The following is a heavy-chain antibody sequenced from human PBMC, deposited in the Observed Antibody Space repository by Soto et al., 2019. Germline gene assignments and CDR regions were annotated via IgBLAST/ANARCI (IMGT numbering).Heavy chain of an antibody. CDR3: ARDQPRSPRGWFDP. Sequence: PGGSLRLSCAASGFTFSSYGMHWVRQAPGKGLEWVAVIWYDGSNKYYADSVKGRFTISRDNSKNTLYLQMNSLRAEDTAVYYCARDQPRSPRGWFDPWGQGTLVTVSS. D-gene: IGHD3-10*01. CDR2: IWYDGSNK. J-gene: IGHJ5*02. V-gene: IGHV3-33*01. CDR1: GFTFSSYG.